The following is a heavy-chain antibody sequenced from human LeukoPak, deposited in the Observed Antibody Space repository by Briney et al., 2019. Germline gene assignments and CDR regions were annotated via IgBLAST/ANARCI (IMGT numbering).Heavy chain of an antibody. J-gene: IGHJ4*02. V-gene: IGHV3-9*01. CDR3: AKGQRKRLRYFDWLLNFDY. CDR2: ISWSGGSI. CDR1: GFTFDDYA. D-gene: IGHD3-9*01. Sequence: PGRSLRLSCAASGFTFDDYAMHWVRQAPGKGLEWVSGISWSGGSIGYADFVRGGFTISRANAKNSLYLQMNSLRAEDTALYYCAKGQRKRLRYFDWLLNFDYWGQGTLVTVSS.